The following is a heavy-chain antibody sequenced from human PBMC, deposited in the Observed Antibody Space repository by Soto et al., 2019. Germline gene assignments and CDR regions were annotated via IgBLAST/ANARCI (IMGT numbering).Heavy chain of an antibody. CDR3: ARPCDKTYTPKEWNWDYYYYDMDV. V-gene: IGHV1-69*13. CDR2: IIPIFGTA. Sequence: SVKVSCKASGGTFSSYAISWVRQAPGQGLEWMGGIIPIFGTANYAQKFQGRVTITADESTSTAYMELSSLRSEDTAVYYCARPCDKTYTPKEWNWDYYYYDMDVSGKGTKVTVSS. D-gene: IGHD1-7*01. CDR1: GGTFSSYA. J-gene: IGHJ6*04.